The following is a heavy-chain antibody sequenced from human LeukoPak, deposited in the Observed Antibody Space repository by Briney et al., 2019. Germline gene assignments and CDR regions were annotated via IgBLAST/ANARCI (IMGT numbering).Heavy chain of an antibody. V-gene: IGHV3-48*03. CDR2: ISSSGRTM. CDR3: ARLGSLCRNGVCYGG. J-gene: IGHJ4*02. CDR1: GFTFSSYE. D-gene: IGHD2-8*01. Sequence: GGSLRLSFAASGFTFSSYEMNRVRQAPGKGLEWISHISSSGRTMYYADSVKGRFTISRDNAKNSLYLQMNSLRAEDTAVYYCARLGSLCRNGVCYGGWGQGILVTVSS.